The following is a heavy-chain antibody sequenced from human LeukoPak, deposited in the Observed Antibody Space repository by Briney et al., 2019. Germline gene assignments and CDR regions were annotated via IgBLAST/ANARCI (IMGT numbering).Heavy chain of an antibody. Sequence: QPGRSLRLSCAASGFTFSSYAMHWVRQAPGKGLEWVAVISYDGSNKYYADSVKGRFTISRDNAENLLSLQMDSLRAEDTAVYFCARGWCPHCHGMGDWGKGTTVTVSS. V-gene: IGHV3-30-3*01. CDR1: GFTFSSYA. D-gene: IGHD2-8*02. CDR2: ISYDGSNK. J-gene: IGHJ6*04. CDR3: ARGWCPHCHGMGD.